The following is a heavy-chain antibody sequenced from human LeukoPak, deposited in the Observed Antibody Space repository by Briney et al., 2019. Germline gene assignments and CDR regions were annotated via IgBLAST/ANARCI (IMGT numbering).Heavy chain of an antibody. CDR1: GGSFSGYY. CDR3: ARMFRSSWYINWFDP. V-gene: IGHV4-34*01. D-gene: IGHD6-13*01. Sequence: SETLSLTCAVYGGSFSGYYWSWIRQPPGKGLEWVGEINHSGSTNYNPSLKSRVTISVDTSKNQFSLKLNFVTAADTAMYYCARMFRSSWYINWFDPWGQGTLVTVSS. J-gene: IGHJ5*02. CDR2: INHSGST.